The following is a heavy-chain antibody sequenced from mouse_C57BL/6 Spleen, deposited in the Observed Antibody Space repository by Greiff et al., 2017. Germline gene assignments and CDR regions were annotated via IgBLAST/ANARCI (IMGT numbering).Heavy chain of an antibody. CDR2: IYPGNGDT. Sequence: QVQLKQSGAELVRPGASVKMSCKASGYTFTSYNMHWVKQTPRQGLEWIGAIYPGNGDTSYHQKLKGKATLTVDKSSRTSYMPLSSLSSEDSAFYFCPRSGFFDYWGQGTTLTVSS. D-gene: IGHD3-1*01. J-gene: IGHJ2*01. CDR3: PRSGFFDY. CDR1: GYTFTSYN. V-gene: IGHV1-12*01.